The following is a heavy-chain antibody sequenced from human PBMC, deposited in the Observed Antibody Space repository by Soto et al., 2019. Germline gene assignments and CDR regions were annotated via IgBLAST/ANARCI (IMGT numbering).Heavy chain of an antibody. CDR1: GYTFTGYY. CDR3: ARVRTMIVVASFDY. J-gene: IGHJ4*02. CDR2: INPNSGGT. Sequence: ASVKVSCKASGYTFTGYYMHWVRQAPGQGLEWMGWINPNSGGTNYAQKFQGRVTMTRDTSISTAYMELSRLRSDDTAVYYCARVRTMIVVASFDYWGQGTLVTVSS. D-gene: IGHD3-22*01. V-gene: IGHV1-2*02.